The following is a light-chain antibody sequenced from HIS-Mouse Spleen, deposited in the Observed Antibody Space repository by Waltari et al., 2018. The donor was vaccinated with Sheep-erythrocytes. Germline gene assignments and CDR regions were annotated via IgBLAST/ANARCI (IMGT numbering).Light chain of an antibody. CDR1: SSDVGGYNS. CDR2: DVS. J-gene: IGLJ1*01. V-gene: IGLV2-11*01. CDR3: CSYAGSYNHV. Sequence: QSDLTQPPSASGSPGQSVTISCTGTSSDVGGYNSVSWYQQHPGKAPKLMIYDVSKRPSGVPDRFSGSKSGNTASLTISGLQAEDEADYYCCSYAGSYNHVFATGTKVTVL.